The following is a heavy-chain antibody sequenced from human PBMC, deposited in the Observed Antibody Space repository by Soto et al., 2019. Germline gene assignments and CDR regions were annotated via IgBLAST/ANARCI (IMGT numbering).Heavy chain of an antibody. J-gene: IGHJ4*02. V-gene: IGHV1-18*01. CDR2: LSVYNGNS. CDR3: ARCDILTGYHFDY. Sequence: ASVKVSCKASGYTFTSYGISLVRQAPGQGLEWMGWLSVYNGNSNYAQKLQGRVTMTTDTSTSTAYMELRSLRSDDTAVYYCARCDILTGYHFDYWGQGTLVTVSS. D-gene: IGHD3-9*01. CDR1: GYTFTSYG.